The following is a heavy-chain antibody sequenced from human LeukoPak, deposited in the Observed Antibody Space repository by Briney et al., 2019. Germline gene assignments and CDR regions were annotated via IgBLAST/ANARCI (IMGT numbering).Heavy chain of an antibody. V-gene: IGHV3-7*05. J-gene: IGHJ4*02. CDR1: GFAFSSYW. CDR3: TRDQVVAGIRPPFDY. Sequence: GGSLRLSCAASGFAFSSYWMSWVRQAPGVGLEWVASVNPDGSEKYYVDPVRGRFTISRDNARNSLYLQMNSLRAEDTAMYYCTRDQVVAGIRPPFDYWGQGTLLTVSS. CDR2: VNPDGSEK. D-gene: IGHD6-19*01.